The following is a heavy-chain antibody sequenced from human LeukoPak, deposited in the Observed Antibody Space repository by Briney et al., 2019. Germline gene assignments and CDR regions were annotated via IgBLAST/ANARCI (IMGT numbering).Heavy chain of an antibody. CDR1: GFTFSSYE. CDR3: ARDRRDGYNLLDY. D-gene: IGHD5-24*01. J-gene: IGHJ4*02. Sequence: GGSLRLSCAASGFTFSSYEMNWVRQAPGKGLEWVSYISSSGSTIYYADSVKGRFTISRDYAKNALYLQMNNLRAEDTSVYYCARDRRDGYNLLDYWGQGTLVTVSS. CDR2: ISSSGSTI. V-gene: IGHV3-48*03.